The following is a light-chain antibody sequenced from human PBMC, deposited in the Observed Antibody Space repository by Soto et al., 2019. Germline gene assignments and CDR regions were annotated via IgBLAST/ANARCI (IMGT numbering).Light chain of an antibody. CDR3: SSFTSSITYV. V-gene: IGLV2-14*01. CDR2: DVT. Sequence: QSVLTQPASVSGSPGQSITISCTGTSSDVGGYNSVSWYRQDPGKAPKLMIYDVTNRPSGVSNRFSGSKSGNTASLTISGLQAEDEADYYCSSFTSSITYVFGTGTKVHRP. CDR1: SSDVGGYNS. J-gene: IGLJ1*01.